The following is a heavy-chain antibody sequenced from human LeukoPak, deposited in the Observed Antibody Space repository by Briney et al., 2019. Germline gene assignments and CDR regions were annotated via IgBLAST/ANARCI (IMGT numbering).Heavy chain of an antibody. V-gene: IGHV5-51*01. CDR1: GYRFTSYW. J-gene: IGHJ4*02. D-gene: IGHD1-26*01. CDR2: IYPGDSDT. Sequence: GESLQISRQGSGYRFTSYWITWVRQMPGKGLEWMGIIYPGDSDTRYSPSFQGQVTISADKSISTAYLQWSSLKASDTAMYYCTRRPGNYYDYWGQGTLVTVSS. CDR3: TRRPGNYYDY.